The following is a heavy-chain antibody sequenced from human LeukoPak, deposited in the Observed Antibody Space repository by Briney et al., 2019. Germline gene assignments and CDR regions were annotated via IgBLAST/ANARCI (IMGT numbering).Heavy chain of an antibody. CDR1: GDSISSSNNY. V-gene: IGHV4-39*02. Sequence: SETLSLTCTVSGDSISSSNNYWGWLRQPPGKGLEWIGSIYYSGTTYYKPSLKSRVTISVDTSKNQFSLKLTSVTAADTAVYYCGREQTPFGYWGQGTLVTVSS. CDR3: GREQTPFGY. J-gene: IGHJ4*02. CDR2: IYYSGTT. D-gene: IGHD4-23*01.